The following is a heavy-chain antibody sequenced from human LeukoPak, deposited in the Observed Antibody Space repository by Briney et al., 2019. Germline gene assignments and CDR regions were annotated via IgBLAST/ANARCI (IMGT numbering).Heavy chain of an antibody. CDR1: GRSFSGSY. D-gene: IGHD6-19*01. J-gene: IGHJ6*02. CDR3: ARGFSRGWPYYYGMDV. CDR2: INHSGST. Sequence: PSETLSLTCAVYGRSFSGSYWSWIRQPPGKGLEWIGEINHSGSTNCNPSLKSRVTISVDTSKNQFSLKLSSVTAADTAVYYCARGFSRGWPYYYGMDVWGQGTTVTVSS. V-gene: IGHV4-34*01.